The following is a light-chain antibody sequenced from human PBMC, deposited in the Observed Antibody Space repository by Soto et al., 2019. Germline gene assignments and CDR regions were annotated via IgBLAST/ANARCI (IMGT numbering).Light chain of an antibody. CDR2: GTS. CDR3: HQYNGGPRT. Sequence: EIVMTQSPVTLSVSPGERATLSCRASQNISRSLAWYQQKPGQGPSLLIYGTSTRAGGVPARFSGGGSGTEFTLTITSLQSEDFAVYYCHQYNGGPRTFGQGPKVEI. CDR1: QNISRS. J-gene: IGKJ1*01. V-gene: IGKV3-15*01.